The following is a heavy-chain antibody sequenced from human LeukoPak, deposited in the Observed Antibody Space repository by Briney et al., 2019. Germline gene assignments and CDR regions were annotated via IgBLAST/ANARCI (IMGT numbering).Heavy chain of an antibody. Sequence: GGSLRLSCAASGFTFDDYAMHWVRQAPGKGLEWVSGISWNSGSIGYADSVKGRFTISRDNAKNSLYLQMNSLRAEDTALYYCAKDIVLMVYAAGFDIWGQGTMATVSS. V-gene: IGHV3-9*01. D-gene: IGHD2-8*01. J-gene: IGHJ3*02. CDR3: AKDIVLMVYAAGFDI. CDR2: ISWNSGSI. CDR1: GFTFDDYA.